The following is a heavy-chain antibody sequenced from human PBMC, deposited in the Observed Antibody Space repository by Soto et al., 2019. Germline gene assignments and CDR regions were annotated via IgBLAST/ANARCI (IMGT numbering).Heavy chain of an antibody. CDR3: AREANYDSSGYWDY. J-gene: IGHJ4*02. CDR1: CGSISSGDYY. CDR2: IYYSGST. Sequence: SETLSLTCTVSCGSISSGDYYWSWIRQPPGKGLEWIGYIYYSGSTYYNPSLKSRVTISVDTSKNQFSLKLSSVTAADTAVYYCAREANYDSSGYWDYWGQGTLVTVSS. V-gene: IGHV4-30-4*01. D-gene: IGHD3-22*01.